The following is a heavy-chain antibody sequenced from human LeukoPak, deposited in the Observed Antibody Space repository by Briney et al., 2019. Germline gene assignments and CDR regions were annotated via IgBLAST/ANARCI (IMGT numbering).Heavy chain of an antibody. CDR2: ISGSGGST. V-gene: IGHV3-23*01. D-gene: IGHD3-16*02. Sequence: PGGSLRLSCAASGFTFSSYAMSWVRQAPGKGLEWVSAISGSGGSTYYADSVKGRFTISRDNSKNTLYLQTNSLRAEDTAVYYCAKDQVITFGGVIAPIFDYWGQGTLVTVSS. J-gene: IGHJ4*02. CDR1: GFTFSSYA. CDR3: AKDQVITFGGVIAPIFDY.